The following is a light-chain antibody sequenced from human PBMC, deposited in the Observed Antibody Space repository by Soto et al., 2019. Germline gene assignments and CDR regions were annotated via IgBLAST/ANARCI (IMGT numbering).Light chain of an antibody. V-gene: IGLV7-43*01. J-gene: IGLJ3*02. CDR1: TGAVTSGSY. CDR2: NTD. CDR3: LLYYPGPLWV. Sequence: QAVVTQEPSLTVSPGGTVTLTCASGTGAVTSGSYPNWFQQKPGQAPRALIYNTDKRHFRTPARFSGSLLGGKAALTVSGVQPEDEADYYCLLYYPGPLWVFCGGTKLTVL.